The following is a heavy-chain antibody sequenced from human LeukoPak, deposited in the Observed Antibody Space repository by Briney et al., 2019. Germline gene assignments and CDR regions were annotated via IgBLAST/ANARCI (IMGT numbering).Heavy chain of an antibody. CDR3: ARDNGAFDY. Sequence: ASVKVSCKASGYTFTSYHMHWLRQAPGQGLEWMGMINPSGGVTSYAQKSQGRVTMTRDTSTSTVYMELSSLRSEDKAVYYCARDNGAFDYWGQGTLVTVSS. CDR1: GYTFTSYH. V-gene: IGHV1-46*01. D-gene: IGHD1-26*01. CDR2: INPSGGVT. J-gene: IGHJ4*02.